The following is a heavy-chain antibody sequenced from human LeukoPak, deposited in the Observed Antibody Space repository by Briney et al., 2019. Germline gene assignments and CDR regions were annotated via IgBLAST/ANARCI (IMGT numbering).Heavy chain of an antibody. J-gene: IGHJ6*02. D-gene: IGHD1-26*01. CDR2: ISSSGSTI. V-gene: IGHV3-11*01. CDR3: ARDRGSYYYYYGMDV. CDR1: GFTFSDYY. Sequence: GGSLRLSCAASGFTFSDYYMSWNRQAPGKGLEWVSYISSSGSTIYYADSVKGRFTISRDNAKNSLYLQMNSLRAEDTAVYYCARDRGSYYYYYGMDVWGQGTTVTVSS.